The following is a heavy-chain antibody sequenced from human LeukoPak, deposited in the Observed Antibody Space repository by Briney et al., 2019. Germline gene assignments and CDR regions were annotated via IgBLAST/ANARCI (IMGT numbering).Heavy chain of an antibody. CDR2: IGTTGDT. J-gene: IGHJ4*02. D-gene: IGHD6-6*01. V-gene: IGHV3-13*01. Sequence: GGSLRLSCAASGFTFSSYDMHWVRHATGKGLEWVSAIGTTGDTFYPGSVKGRFTISRENAKSSLYLQMNSLRAGDTAVYYCAREYRSSSGRAFDYWGQGTLVTVSS. CDR3: AREYRSSSGRAFDY. CDR1: GFTFSSYD.